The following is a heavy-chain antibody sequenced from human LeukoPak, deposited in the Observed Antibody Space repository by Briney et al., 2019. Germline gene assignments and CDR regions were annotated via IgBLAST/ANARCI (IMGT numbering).Heavy chain of an antibody. V-gene: IGHV1-58*01. CDR3: AADRHLGASTGFGF. CDR2: IVVGSGDT. Sequence: EASVKVSCKASGFTLVNSAVHWVRQARGQSLEWIGWIVVGSGDTRYAQRFQERLTITRDKSTSTAYMELSSLRSEDTAVYYCAADRHLGASTGFGFWGQGTLVTVSS. D-gene: IGHD1-26*01. CDR1: GFTLVNSA. J-gene: IGHJ4*02.